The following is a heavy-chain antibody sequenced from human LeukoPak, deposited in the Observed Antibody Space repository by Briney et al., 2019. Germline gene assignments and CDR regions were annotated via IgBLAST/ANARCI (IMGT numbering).Heavy chain of an antibody. CDR2: ISGSGGST. V-gene: IGHV3-23*01. Sequence: GGSLRLSCAASRFTFSSYAMSWVRQAPGKGLEWVSAISGSGGSTYYADSVKGRFTISRDNSKNTLYLQMNSLRAEDTAVYYCAKDGESTGDYFDYWGQGTLVTVSS. J-gene: IGHJ4*02. D-gene: IGHD2-2*01. CDR1: RFTFSSYA. CDR3: AKDGESTGDYFDY.